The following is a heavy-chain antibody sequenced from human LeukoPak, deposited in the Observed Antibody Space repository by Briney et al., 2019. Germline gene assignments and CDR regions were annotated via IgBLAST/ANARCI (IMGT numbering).Heavy chain of an antibody. Sequence: GGSLRLSCAASGFTFSTHEMNWVRQAPGKGLQWVSYITRSGTTIYYADSVKGRFTISRDNAKNSLYLQMNSLRDEDTAVYYCARGGNIGYDYNAFDIWGQGTMVTVS. CDR3: ARGGNIGYDYNAFDI. CDR1: GFTFSTHE. V-gene: IGHV3-48*03. D-gene: IGHD3-22*01. CDR2: ITRSGTTI. J-gene: IGHJ3*02.